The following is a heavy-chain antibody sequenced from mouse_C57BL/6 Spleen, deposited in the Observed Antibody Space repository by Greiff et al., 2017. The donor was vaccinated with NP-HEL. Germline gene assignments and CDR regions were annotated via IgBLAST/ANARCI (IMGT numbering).Heavy chain of an antibody. CDR1: GYTFTDYN. CDR2: INPNNGGT. Sequence: EVQLQQSGPELVKPGASVKMSCKASGYTFTDYNMHWVKQSHGKSLEWIGYINPNNGGTSYNQKFKGKATLTVNKSSSTAYMELRSLTSEDSAVYYCAYYDGYYEDAMDYWGQGTSVTVSS. D-gene: IGHD2-3*01. J-gene: IGHJ4*01. CDR3: AYYDGYYEDAMDY. V-gene: IGHV1-22*01.